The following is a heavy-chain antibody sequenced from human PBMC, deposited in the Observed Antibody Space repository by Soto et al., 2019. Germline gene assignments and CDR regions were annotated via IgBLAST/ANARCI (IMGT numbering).Heavy chain of an antibody. V-gene: IGHV3-21*01. D-gene: IGHD3-22*01. CDR1: GFTFSSYS. Sequence: GGSLRLSCAASGFTFSSYSMNWVRQAPGKGLEWVSSISSSSSYIYYADSVKGRFTISRDNAKNSLYLQMNSLRAEDTAVYYCARDRYDYDSSVETGAAQDYYYYYGMDVWGQGTTVTVSS. J-gene: IGHJ6*02. CDR3: ARDRYDYDSSVETGAAQDYYYYYGMDV. CDR2: ISSSSSYI.